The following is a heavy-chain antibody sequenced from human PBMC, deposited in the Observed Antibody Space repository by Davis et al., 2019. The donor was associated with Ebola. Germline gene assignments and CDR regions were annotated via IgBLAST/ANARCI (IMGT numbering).Heavy chain of an antibody. CDR2: ISESGGTT. V-gene: IGHV3-23*01. CDR1: GFSFSSYA. J-gene: IGHJ4*02. Sequence: GESLKISCAASGFSFSSYAMSWVRQAPGKGLEWVAAISESGGTTYYADSVKGRFTISRDNSKNTVYLQMNSLRAEDTAVYYCANAYDLWSGHEFDYWGQGTLVTVSS. D-gene: IGHD3-3*01. CDR3: ANAYDLWSGHEFDY.